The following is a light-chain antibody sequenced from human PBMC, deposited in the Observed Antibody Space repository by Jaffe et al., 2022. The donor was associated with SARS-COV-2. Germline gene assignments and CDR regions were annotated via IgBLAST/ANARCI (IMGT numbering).Light chain of an antibody. CDR1: SSDVGIYNY. Sequence: QSALTQPPSASGSPGQSVTISCTGTSSDVGIYNYVSWYQQHPGRAPKLMIFEVSKRPSGVPDRFSGSKSGNTASLTVSGLQAEDEADYYCSSYAYSNIVFGTGTKVTVL. CDR2: EVS. V-gene: IGLV2-8*01. CDR3: SSYAYSNIV. J-gene: IGLJ1*01.